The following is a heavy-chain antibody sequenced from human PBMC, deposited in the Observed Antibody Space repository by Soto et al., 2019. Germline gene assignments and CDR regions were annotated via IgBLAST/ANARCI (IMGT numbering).Heavy chain of an antibody. V-gene: IGHV4-34*01. J-gene: IGHJ5*02. CDR1: GGSFSGYY. Sequence: SETLSLTCAVYGGSFSGYYWSWIRQPPGKGLEWIGEINHSGSTNYNPSLKSRVTISVDTSKNQFSLKLSSVTAADTAVYYCARGSLNVDIVATSGSNWFDPWGQGTLVTVSS. D-gene: IGHD5-12*01. CDR2: INHSGST. CDR3: ARGSLNVDIVATSGSNWFDP.